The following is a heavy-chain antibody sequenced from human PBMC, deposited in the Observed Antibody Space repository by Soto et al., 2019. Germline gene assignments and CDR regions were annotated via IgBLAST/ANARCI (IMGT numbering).Heavy chain of an antibody. CDR2: IYWDDDK. Sequence: QITLKESGPPLVKPTQTLTLTCSFSGFSLSTTGVGVGWIRQPPGKALEWLALIYWDDDKRYNPSLNSRLTITKDSPKNQVVLAMTNMDPVATATYYCVQSRCGGDCLQSYSSHSYYGLDVWGQGTTVTVSS. D-gene: IGHD2-21*02. CDR3: VQSRCGGDCLQSYSSHSYYGLDV. J-gene: IGHJ6*02. CDR1: GFSLSTTGVG. V-gene: IGHV2-5*02.